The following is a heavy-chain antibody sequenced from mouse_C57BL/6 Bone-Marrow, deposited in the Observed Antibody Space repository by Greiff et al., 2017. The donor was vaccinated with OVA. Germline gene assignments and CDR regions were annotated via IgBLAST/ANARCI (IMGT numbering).Heavy chain of an antibody. V-gene: IGHV14-4*01. CDR3: TNIYYFDY. J-gene: IGHJ2*01. CDR1: GFNIKDDY. Sequence: VQLQQSGAELVGPGASVKLSCTASGFNIKDDYMHWVKQRPEQGLEWIGWIDPENGDTEYASKFQGKATITADTSSNTAYLQLSSLTSEDTAVYYCTNIYYFDYWGQGTTLTVAS. D-gene: IGHD1-1*01. CDR2: IDPENGDT.